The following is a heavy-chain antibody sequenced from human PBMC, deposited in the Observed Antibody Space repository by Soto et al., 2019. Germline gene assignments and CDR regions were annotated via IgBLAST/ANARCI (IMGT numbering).Heavy chain of an antibody. CDR2: IIPIFGTA. Sequence: QVQLVQSGAEVQKPGSSVKVSCKASGGTFSSYAISWVRQAPGQGLEWMGGIIPIFGTANYAQKFQGRVTITADESTSTAYMELSSLRSEDTAVYYCARGEPTMVRGVIIPFFDYWGQGTLVTVSS. D-gene: IGHD3-10*01. CDR1: GGTFSSYA. J-gene: IGHJ4*02. CDR3: ARGEPTMVRGVIIPFFDY. V-gene: IGHV1-69*01.